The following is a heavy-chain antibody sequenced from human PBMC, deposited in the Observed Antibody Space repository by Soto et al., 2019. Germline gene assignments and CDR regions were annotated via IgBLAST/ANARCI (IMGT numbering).Heavy chain of an antibody. CDR2: ISGNGEST. CDR1: GFTFSSYT. Sequence: GGSLRLSCAASGFTFSSYTMTWVRQAPGKGPEWVSSISGNGESTKYADSVKGRFTISRDNSKNTLYLQINSLRAEDTAVYYCAKDQNDILTGYPYFDYWGQGTLVTVSS. V-gene: IGHV3-23*01. J-gene: IGHJ4*02. D-gene: IGHD3-9*01. CDR3: AKDQNDILTGYPYFDY.